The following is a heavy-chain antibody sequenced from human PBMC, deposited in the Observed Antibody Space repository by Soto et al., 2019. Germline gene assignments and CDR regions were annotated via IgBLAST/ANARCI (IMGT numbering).Heavy chain of an antibody. CDR2: ISAYNGNT. CDR1: GYTFTSYG. CDR3: ARDRKYSSGWYLLRGDYYYYGMDV. D-gene: IGHD6-19*01. Sequence: GASVKVSCKASGYTFTSYGISWVRQAPGQGLEWMGWISAYNGNTNYAQKLQGIVTMTTDTSTSTAYMELRSLRSDDTAVYYCARDRKYSSGWYLLRGDYYYYGMDVWGQGTTVTVSS. V-gene: IGHV1-18*01. J-gene: IGHJ6*02.